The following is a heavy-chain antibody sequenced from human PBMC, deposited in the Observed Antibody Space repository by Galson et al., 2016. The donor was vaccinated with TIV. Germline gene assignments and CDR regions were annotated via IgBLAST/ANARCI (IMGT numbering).Heavy chain of an antibody. CDR2: IYYSGST. CDR1: GLSVRSGSFY. Sequence: SETLSLTCSVSGLSVRSGSFYWSWIRQPPGKGLEWIGYIYYSGSTKYNPSLKSRVTISLDTSKRQFSLKLNSVTAADTAVYYCARCGQWSTYYFDYWGQGTLVTVSS. J-gene: IGHJ4*02. V-gene: IGHV4-61*01. CDR3: ARCGQWSTYYFDY. D-gene: IGHD2-15*01.